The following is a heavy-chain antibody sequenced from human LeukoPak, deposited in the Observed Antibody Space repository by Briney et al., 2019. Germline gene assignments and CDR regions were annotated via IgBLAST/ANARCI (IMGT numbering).Heavy chain of an antibody. D-gene: IGHD1-26*01. J-gene: IGHJ4*02. CDR3: ARDDRELRAFDY. CDR2: IAGDGSST. Sequence: PGGSLRLSCAASGFTFSSYWMNWVRQAPGKGLVWVSRIAGDGSSTTYADSVKGRFSISRDNAKNTLYLQMNSLRAEDTAVYYCARDDRELRAFDYWGQGTLVTVSS. CDR1: GFTFSSYW. V-gene: IGHV3-74*01.